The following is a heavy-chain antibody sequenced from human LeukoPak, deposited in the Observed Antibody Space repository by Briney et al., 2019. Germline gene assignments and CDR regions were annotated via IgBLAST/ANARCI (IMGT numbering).Heavy chain of an antibody. CDR3: ARAHDILTGYYGFDY. CDR2: ISAYNGNT. V-gene: IGHV1-18*01. Sequence: ASVKVSCKASGYTFTRYGMSWVRQAPGQGLEWMGWISAYNGNTNYAQKLQGRVTMTTDTSTSTAYMELRSLRSEDTAVYYCARAHDILTGYYGFDYWGQGTLVTVSS. CDR1: GYTFTRYG. J-gene: IGHJ4*02. D-gene: IGHD3-9*01.